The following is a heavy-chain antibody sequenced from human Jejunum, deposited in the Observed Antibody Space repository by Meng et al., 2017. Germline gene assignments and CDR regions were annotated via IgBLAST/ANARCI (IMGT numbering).Heavy chain of an antibody. J-gene: IGHJ4*02. CDR1: GGSISSKNW. CDR3: AGTYYFDTSGYYYKGPGDS. V-gene: IGHV4-4*02. D-gene: IGHD3-22*01. CDR2: IYHSGST. Sequence: SETLSLTCAVSGGSISSKNWWSWVRQPPGKGLEWIGEIYHSGSTNYNPSLKSRVTISVDKSKNQLSLNLSSVTAADTAVYYCAGTYYFDTSGYYYKGPGDSWGLGTLVTVSS.